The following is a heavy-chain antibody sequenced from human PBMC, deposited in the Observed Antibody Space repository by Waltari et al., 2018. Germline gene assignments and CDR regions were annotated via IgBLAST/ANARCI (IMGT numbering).Heavy chain of an antibody. CDR2: IYYSGST. CDR3: ARGTTWYDFWSGYYVDY. CDR1: GGFLSSYS. Sequence: QVQLQESGPGLVKPSETLSLTCTVSGGFLSSYSWSWIRQPPGKGLEWIGYIYYSGSTNYNPSLKSRVTISVDTSKNQFSLKLSSVTAADTAVYYCARGTTWYDFWSGYYVDYWGQGTLVTVSS. V-gene: IGHV4-59*01. J-gene: IGHJ4*02. D-gene: IGHD3-3*01.